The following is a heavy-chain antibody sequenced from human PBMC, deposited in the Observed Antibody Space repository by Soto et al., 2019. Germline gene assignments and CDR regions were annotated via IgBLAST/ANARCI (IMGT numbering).Heavy chain of an antibody. CDR3: PRSWFGELFFDS. CDR2: ISDSGLT. J-gene: IGHJ4*02. Sequence: QVQLQESGPGLVKPSETLSLTSTDSTTSGRRYYWSWIRQPPGKGLERIGYISDSGLTNCTPSLKSRVTLSLDTSKNQFSLKLTSVTAADPAVYYCPRSWFGELFFDSWGQGTLLTVSS. CDR1: TTSGRRYY. V-gene: IGHV4-59*02. D-gene: IGHD3-10*01.